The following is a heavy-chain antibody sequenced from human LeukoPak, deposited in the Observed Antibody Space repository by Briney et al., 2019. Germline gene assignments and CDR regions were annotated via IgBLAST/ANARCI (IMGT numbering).Heavy chain of an antibody. CDR1: GFTFSSYS. Sequence: GGSLRLSCAASGFTFSSYSMSWVRQAPGKGLEWVSSISGSSSYINYADSVKGRFTISRDNAQNSLFLQLNSLRAEDTAVYYCARDPYSSGWYKDAFDIWGQGTMVTVSS. CDR3: ARDPYSSGWYKDAFDI. D-gene: IGHD6-19*01. V-gene: IGHV3-21*01. J-gene: IGHJ3*02. CDR2: ISGSSSYI.